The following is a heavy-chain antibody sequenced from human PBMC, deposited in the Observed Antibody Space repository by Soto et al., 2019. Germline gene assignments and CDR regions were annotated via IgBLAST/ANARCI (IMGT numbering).Heavy chain of an antibody. Sequence: GGSLRLSCAASGFTFDDYAMHWVRQAPGKGLEWVSLISWDGGSTYYADSVKGRFTISRDNSKNSLYLQMKSLRAEDTALYYCAEDWGIAAAGHYGMDVWGQGTTVTVSS. J-gene: IGHJ6*02. CDR1: GFTFDDYA. D-gene: IGHD6-13*01. V-gene: IGHV3-43D*03. CDR2: ISWDGGST. CDR3: AEDWGIAAAGHYGMDV.